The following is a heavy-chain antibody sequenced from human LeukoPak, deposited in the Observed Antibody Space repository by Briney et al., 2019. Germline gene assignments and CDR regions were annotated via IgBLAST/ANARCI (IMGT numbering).Heavy chain of an antibody. CDR3: ARNLDV. Sequence: PGGSLRLSCAASGFTFDDYAMHWVRQAPGKGLEWVSGISWNSGRIGYADSVKGRFTISRDNAQNSLYLQMDSLRAEDTAVYYCARNLDVWGQGTTVTVSS. CDR2: ISWNSGRI. CDR1: GFTFDDYA. V-gene: IGHV3-9*01. J-gene: IGHJ6*02.